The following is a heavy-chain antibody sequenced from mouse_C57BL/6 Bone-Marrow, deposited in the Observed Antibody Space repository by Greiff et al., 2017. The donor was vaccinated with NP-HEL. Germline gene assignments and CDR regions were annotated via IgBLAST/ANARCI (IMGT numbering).Heavy chain of an antibody. J-gene: IGHJ4*01. CDR2: IRSKSNNYAT. Sequence: EVQLVESGGGLVQPKGSLKLSCAASGFSFNTYAMNWVRQAPGKGLEWVARIRSKSNNYATYYADSVKDRFTISRDDSESMLYLQMNNLKSEDTAMYYCVRREYGNSSAMDYWGQGTSVTVSS. CDR1: GFSFNTYA. V-gene: IGHV10-1*01. CDR3: VRREYGNSSAMDY. D-gene: IGHD2-10*02.